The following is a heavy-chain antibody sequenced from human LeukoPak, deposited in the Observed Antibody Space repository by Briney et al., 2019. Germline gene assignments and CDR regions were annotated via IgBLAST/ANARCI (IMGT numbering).Heavy chain of an antibody. J-gene: IGHJ5*02. CDR1: GYTFTSYY. V-gene: IGHV1-46*01. CDR3: ARDPRGGSGGPPGYWFDP. CDR2: INPSGGST. Sequence: ASVKVSCKASGYTFTSYYMHWVRQAPGQGLEWMGIINPSGGSTSYAQKFQGRVTMTRDTSTSTVYMELSSLRSEDTAVYYCARDPRGGSGGPPGYWFDPWGQGTLVTVSS. D-gene: IGHD6-19*01.